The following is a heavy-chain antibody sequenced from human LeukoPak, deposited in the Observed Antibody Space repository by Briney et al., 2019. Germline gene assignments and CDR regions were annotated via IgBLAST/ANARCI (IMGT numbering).Heavy chain of an antibody. J-gene: IGHJ4*02. CDR1: GYTLTNYG. CDR2: ITTYNDNT. V-gene: IGHV1-18*04. Sequence: ASVKVSCKASGYTLTNYGISWVRQAPGQGLEWMGWITTYNDNTKYAQKFQGRVTMTRDTSITTAYMELSSLRSDDTAMYYCARDVGEYCSSTNCYASHYWGQGTLVTVSS. D-gene: IGHD2-2*01. CDR3: ARDVGEYCSSTNCYASHY.